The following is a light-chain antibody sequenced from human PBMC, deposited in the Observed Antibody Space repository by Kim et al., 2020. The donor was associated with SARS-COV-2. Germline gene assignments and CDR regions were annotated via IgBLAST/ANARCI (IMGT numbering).Light chain of an antibody. Sequence: SPGERATLSGRASQSVSSNLAWYQQKPGQAPRLLIYGASTRATGIPARFSGSGSGTEFTLTISSLQSEDFAVYYCQQYNNWPRGTFGQGTKLEI. CDR2: GAS. CDR3: QQYNNWPRGT. J-gene: IGKJ2*01. CDR1: QSVSSN. V-gene: IGKV3-15*01.